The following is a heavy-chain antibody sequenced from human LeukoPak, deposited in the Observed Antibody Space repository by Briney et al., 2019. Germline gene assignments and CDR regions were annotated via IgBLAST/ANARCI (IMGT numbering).Heavy chain of an antibody. J-gene: IGHJ4*02. D-gene: IGHD3-22*01. Sequence: GGSLRLSCAASGFTFSNYGMHWVRQAPGKGLEWVAVISYDGSNKYYADSVKGRFTISRDNSKNTLYLQMNSLRAEDTAVYYCARPYYYDSSGYYDYWGQGTLVTVSS. V-gene: IGHV3-30*03. CDR2: ISYDGSNK. CDR3: ARPYYYDSSGYYDY. CDR1: GFTFSNYG.